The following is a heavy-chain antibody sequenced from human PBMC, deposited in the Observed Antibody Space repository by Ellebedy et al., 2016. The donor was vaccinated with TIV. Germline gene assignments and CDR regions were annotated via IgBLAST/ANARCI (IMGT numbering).Heavy chain of an antibody. J-gene: IGHJ5*02. D-gene: IGHD4-17*01. CDR2: IYPGDSDT. V-gene: IGHV5-51*01. CDR3: ARHKYGDYDAVWFDP. Sequence: GESLKISCKGSGYSFTSYWIGWVRQMPGKGLEWMGIIYPGDSDTRYSPSFQGQVTISADKSISTAYLQWSSLKASDTAMYYCARHKYGDYDAVWFDPWGQGTLVTVSS. CDR1: GYSFTSYW.